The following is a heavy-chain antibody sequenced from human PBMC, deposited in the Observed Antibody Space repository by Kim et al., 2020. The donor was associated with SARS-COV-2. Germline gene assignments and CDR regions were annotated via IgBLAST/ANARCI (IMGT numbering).Heavy chain of an antibody. V-gene: IGHV3-13*01. Sequence: GGSLRLSCAASGFTFSSYDMHWVRQATGKGLEWVSAIGTAGDTYYPGSVKGRLTISRENAKNSLYLQMNSLRAGDTAVYYCARVGYYYDSSGYSYWYFDLWGRGTLVTVSS. CDR1: GFTFSSYD. CDR3: ARVGYYYDSSGYSYWYFDL. J-gene: IGHJ2*01. CDR2: IGTAGDT. D-gene: IGHD3-22*01.